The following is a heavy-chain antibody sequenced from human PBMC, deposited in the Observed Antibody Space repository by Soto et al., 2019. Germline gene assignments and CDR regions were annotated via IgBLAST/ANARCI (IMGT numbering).Heavy chain of an antibody. Sequence: GGSLRLSCSASGFTFSTYAMHWFRQAPGKGLVWVSRINGDGSDISYADSVKGRFTITRDNAKDTLDLQMNSLRVEDTAVYYCARSRGVIDYWGPGTLVTVSS. J-gene: IGHJ4*02. V-gene: IGHV3-74*03. CDR1: GFTFSTYA. CDR3: ARSRGVIDY. D-gene: IGHD3-10*01. CDR2: INGDGSDI.